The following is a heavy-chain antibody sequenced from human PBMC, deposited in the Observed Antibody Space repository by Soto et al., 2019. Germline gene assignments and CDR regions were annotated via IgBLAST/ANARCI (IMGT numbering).Heavy chain of an antibody. CDR1: GDTFSNYA. J-gene: IGHJ4*02. V-gene: IGHV1-69*13. CDR3: ARDATYYESSGYFPRHDYFDY. CDR2: IVPIFGTA. Sequence: AASVKVSCKASGDTFSNYAITWVRQAPGQGLEWMGGIVPIFGTANYAQTFQGRLTITADESTSTSYMELSSLRSEDTAVYYCARDATYYESSGYFPRHDYFDYWGQGPLVTVSS. D-gene: IGHD3-22*01.